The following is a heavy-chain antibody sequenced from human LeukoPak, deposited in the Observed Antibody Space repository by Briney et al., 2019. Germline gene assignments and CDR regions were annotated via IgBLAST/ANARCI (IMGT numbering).Heavy chain of an antibody. CDR3: ARGGYSGYEPHYGMDV. Sequence: PGGSLRLSYAASGFTVSSNYMSWVRQAPGKGLEWVSVIYSGGSTYYADSVKGRFTISRDNSKNTLYLQMNSLRAEDTVVYYCARGGYSGYEPHYGMDVWGQGSTVTVSS. CDR2: IYSGGST. J-gene: IGHJ6*02. D-gene: IGHD5-12*01. V-gene: IGHV3-66*01. CDR1: GFTVSSNY.